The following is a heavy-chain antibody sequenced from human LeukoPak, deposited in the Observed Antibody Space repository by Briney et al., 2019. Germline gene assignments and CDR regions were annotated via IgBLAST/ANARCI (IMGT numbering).Heavy chain of an antibody. D-gene: IGHD5-18*01. CDR2: IDPSDSGT. CDR3: ARQTAMGRSGDY. V-gene: IGHV5-51*01. J-gene: IGHJ4*02. Sequence: GESLKISCKASGYSFTIYWIGWVRQMPGKGLEWMGIIDPSDSGTRYTPSFQGQVTISVDKSLTTADLQWNSLKASDTAMYYCARQTAMGRSGDYWGQGTLVTVSS. CDR1: GYSFTIYW.